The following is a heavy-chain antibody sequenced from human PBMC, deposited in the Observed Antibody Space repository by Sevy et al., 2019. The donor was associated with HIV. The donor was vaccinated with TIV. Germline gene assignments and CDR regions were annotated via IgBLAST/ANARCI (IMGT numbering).Heavy chain of an antibody. CDR2: IRGGGGDT. CDR1: GFTFSSYA. J-gene: IGHJ4*02. D-gene: IGHD2-8*02. V-gene: IGHV3-23*01. Sequence: GGSLRLSCAASGFTFSSYAMSWVRQAPGKGLEWVSAIRGGGGDTYYADSLKGRFTISTDYAKSTPYLQMSSLRAEDTAVYYCAKDGRYCTGGDCWHFDSWGQGTLVTVSS. CDR3: AKDGRYCTGGDCWHFDS.